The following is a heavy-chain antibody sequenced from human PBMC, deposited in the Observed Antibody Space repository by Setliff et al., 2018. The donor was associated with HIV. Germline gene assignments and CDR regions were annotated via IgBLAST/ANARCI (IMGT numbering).Heavy chain of an antibody. CDR3: ARVLSFDY. CDR2: IWFDGDIK. J-gene: IGHJ4*02. Sequence: PGESLKISCAASGFIFSNYGMHWVRQAPGKGLEWVAVIWFDGDIKYYADSVKGRFTISRDNAKNTLYLQMNSLRAEDTAVYYCARVLSFDYWGQGTLVTVSS. V-gene: IGHV3-33*08. CDR1: GFIFSNYG.